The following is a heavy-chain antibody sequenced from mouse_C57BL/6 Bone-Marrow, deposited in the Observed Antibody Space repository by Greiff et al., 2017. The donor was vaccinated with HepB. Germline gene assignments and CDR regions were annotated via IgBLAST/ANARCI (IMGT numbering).Heavy chain of an antibody. J-gene: IGHJ2*01. CDR1: GYTFTSYW. Sequence: VQLQQSGAELARPGASVKLSCKASGYTFTSYWITWVKQRPGQGLEWIGDIYPGSGSTNYNEKFKSKATLTVDTSSSTAYMQLSSLTSEDSAVYYCAREDGYYDYWGQGTTLTVSS. D-gene: IGHD2-3*01. CDR3: AREDGYYDY. CDR2: IYPGSGST. V-gene: IGHV1-55*01.